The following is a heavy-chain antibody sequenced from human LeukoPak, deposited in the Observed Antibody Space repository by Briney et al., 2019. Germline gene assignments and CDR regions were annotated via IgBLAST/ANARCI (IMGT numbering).Heavy chain of an antibody. J-gene: IGHJ3*02. CDR2: IKSDGSST. D-gene: IGHD5/OR15-5a*01. CDR3: ARSTMSNVFDI. Sequence: GGSLRLSCAASGFTFSSYWMHWVRQAPGKRLVWVSRIKSDGSSTSYADSVKGRFTISRDNAENTLYLQMNSLRAEDTAVYYCARSTMSNVFDIWGQGTMVTVSS. V-gene: IGHV3-74*01. CDR1: GFTFSSYW.